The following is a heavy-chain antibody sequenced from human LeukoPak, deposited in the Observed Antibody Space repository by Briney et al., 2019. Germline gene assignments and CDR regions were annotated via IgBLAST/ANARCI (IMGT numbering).Heavy chain of an antibody. D-gene: IGHD7-27*01. CDR2: INPNTGDT. CDR1: GYTFTGYY. J-gene: IGHJ4*02. CDR3: ARDLHWGPDY. Sequence: ASVKVSCKASGYTFTGYYIHWVRQAPGQGLEWMGWINPNTGDTNYAQRFQGRVTMTRGMSINTAYMELSRLRSDDTAVYYCARDLHWGPDYWGQGTLVTVSS. V-gene: IGHV1-2*02.